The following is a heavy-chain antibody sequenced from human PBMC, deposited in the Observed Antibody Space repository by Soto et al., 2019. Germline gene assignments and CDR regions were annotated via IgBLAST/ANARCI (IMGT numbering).Heavy chain of an antibody. CDR3: ARRGDGYIWYFDY. CDR1: GFTFSNYA. CDR2: IWYDGNNK. V-gene: IGHV3-33*01. Sequence: GGSLRLSCAASGFTFSNYAMHWVRQAPGKGLEWVAVIWYDGNNKYYADSVEGRFTISRDNSKNTLYLQMNSLRAEDTAVYYCARRGDGYIWYFDYWGQGTLVTVS. J-gene: IGHJ4*02. D-gene: IGHD2-21*01.